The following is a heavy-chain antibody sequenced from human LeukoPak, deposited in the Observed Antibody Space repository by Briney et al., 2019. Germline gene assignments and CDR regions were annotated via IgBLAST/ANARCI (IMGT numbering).Heavy chain of an antibody. CDR3: ARQSPTAPYY. CDR1: GYSFTSYW. V-gene: IGHV5-51*01. D-gene: IGHD1-14*01. Sequence: GESLKISCQGSGYSFTSYWIGWVRQLPGKGLGWMGIIYPGDSDTRYSPSFQGQVSISADKSISTAYLQWSSLKPSDTAMYYCARQSPTAPYYWGQGTLVTVSS. J-gene: IGHJ4*02. CDR2: IYPGDSDT.